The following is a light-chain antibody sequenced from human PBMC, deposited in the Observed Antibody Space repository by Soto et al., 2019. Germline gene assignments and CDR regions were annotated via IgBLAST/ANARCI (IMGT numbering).Light chain of an antibody. Sequence: QSALTQPASVSGSPGQSITISCTGTSSDVGGYNYVSWYQHHPGKAPKLMIYEVNNRHSGVSNRFSGSKSGNTASLTISGLQAEDEADYYCSSYTSSSTPQVVFGGGTKLTVL. CDR3: SSYTSSSTPQVV. CDR2: EVN. V-gene: IGLV2-14*01. CDR1: SSDVGGYNY. J-gene: IGLJ2*01.